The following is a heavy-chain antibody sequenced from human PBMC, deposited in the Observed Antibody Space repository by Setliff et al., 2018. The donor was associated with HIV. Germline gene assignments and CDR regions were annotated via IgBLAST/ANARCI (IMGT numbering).Heavy chain of an antibody. V-gene: IGHV4-39*01. D-gene: IGHD2-21*01. CDR2: AYYIGST. Sequence: KPSETLSLTCTLSGGSINNSDCNWAWIRQSPGKGLEWIASAYYIGSTYYSSLKSRAATSVDTSKNRFSLRLSSVTAADTAIYYCARQVWLSDNHYYYYMDVWGKGTTVTVS. J-gene: IGHJ6*03. CDR1: GGSINNSDCN. CDR3: ARQVWLSDNHYYYYMDV.